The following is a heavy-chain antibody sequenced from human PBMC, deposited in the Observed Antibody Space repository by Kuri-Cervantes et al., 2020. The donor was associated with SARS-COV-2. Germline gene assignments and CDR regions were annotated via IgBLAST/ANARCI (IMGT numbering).Heavy chain of an antibody. Sequence: GESLKISCAASGFTISDYYMSWTRQAPGKGLEWVSYISSSGSTIYYADSVKGRFTISRDNAKNSLYLQMNSLRAEDTAVYYCARGFRNYDFWSGYRPNYYYYYMDVWGKGTTVTVSS. D-gene: IGHD3-3*01. J-gene: IGHJ6*03. V-gene: IGHV3-11*04. CDR3: ARGFRNYDFWSGYRPNYYYYYMDV. CDR1: GFTISDYY. CDR2: ISSSGSTI.